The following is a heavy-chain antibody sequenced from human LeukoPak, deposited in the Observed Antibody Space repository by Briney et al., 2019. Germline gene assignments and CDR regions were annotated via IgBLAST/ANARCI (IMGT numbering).Heavy chain of an antibody. D-gene: IGHD5-12*01. V-gene: IGHV1-2*02. CDR2: IYPKTGGT. Sequence: GASVKVSCKASGYTFTGHYMHWVRQAPGQGLEWMGWIYPKTGGTIYAQKFQTRVTMTRDTSITTAFMELNIPKSDDTAVYYCVRDGYSGGAFDIWGQGTMVTVSS. CDR3: VRDGYSGGAFDI. J-gene: IGHJ3*02. CDR1: GYTFTGHY.